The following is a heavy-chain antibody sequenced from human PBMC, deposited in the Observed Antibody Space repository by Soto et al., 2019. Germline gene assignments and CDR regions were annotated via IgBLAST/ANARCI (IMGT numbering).Heavy chain of an antibody. CDR3: ARQLAYCGGDCYTEPIDY. CDR1: GYTFTAYY. CDR2: INPKTGDT. D-gene: IGHD2-21*02. Sequence: QAQLVQSGAEVKKPGASVKVSCKTSGYTFTAYYIHWVRQAPGQGLEWVGWINPKTGDTKYAQKFQGRVTMTGDTSITTAYMELGRLRSDVTAVYYCARQLAYCGGDCYTEPIDYWGQGTLVTVSS. J-gene: IGHJ4*02. V-gene: IGHV1-2*02.